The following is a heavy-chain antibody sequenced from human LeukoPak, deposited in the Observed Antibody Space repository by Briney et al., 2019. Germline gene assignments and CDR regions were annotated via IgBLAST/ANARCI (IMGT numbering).Heavy chain of an antibody. CDR3: AREPADGWPYYYYYMDV. D-gene: IGHD2-15*01. CDR2: INPNSGDT. Sequence: RASVKVSCKASGYTFTGYYIHWVRQAPGQGLEWMGWINPNSGDTNYAQKFQGRVTMTRDTSITTAYMELSNLRSDDTAVYYCAREPADGWPYYYYYMDVWGKGTTVTISS. CDR1: GYTFTGYY. J-gene: IGHJ6*03. V-gene: IGHV1-2*02.